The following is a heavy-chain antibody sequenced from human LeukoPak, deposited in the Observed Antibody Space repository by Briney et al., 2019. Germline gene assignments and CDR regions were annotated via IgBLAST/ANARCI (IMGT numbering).Heavy chain of an antibody. V-gene: IGHV1-18*01. D-gene: IGHD6-19*01. CDR3: ARDPSGYTSGWFDY. CDR2: ISAYKGDT. J-gene: IGHJ5*01. CDR1: AYTFTSYG. Sequence: ASVKVSCKASAYTFTSYGLIWVRQAPGQGLEWMGRISAYKGDTKYAQNLQDRVTMTIDTSTSTAYMELRSLRSDDTAAYYCARDPSGYTSGWFDYWGQGTLVTVSS.